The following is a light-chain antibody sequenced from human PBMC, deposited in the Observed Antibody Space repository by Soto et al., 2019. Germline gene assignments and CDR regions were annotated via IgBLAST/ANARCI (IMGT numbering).Light chain of an antibody. CDR1: QSISFY. V-gene: IGKV1-39*01. Sequence: DIQMTQSRSSLSASVGDRVSITFRASQSISFYLNWYQQKPGKAHKVLIYAASNLQSGVPSRFSGSGSGTDFTLTISSLQPEDFATYYCQQSYSMPITFGQGTRLEIK. CDR3: QQSYSMPIT. J-gene: IGKJ5*01. CDR2: AAS.